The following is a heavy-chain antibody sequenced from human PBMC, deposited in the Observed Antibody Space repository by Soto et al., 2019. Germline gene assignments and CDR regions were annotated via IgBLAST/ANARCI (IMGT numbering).Heavy chain of an antibody. V-gene: IGHV3-74*01. Sequence: GGSLRLSCAVAGYTFGNHWIHWVRQAPGKGLXXXSXMXXXGXXXXYADSVKGRFTVSRDNAKKTLYLQMNSLRVEDTAVYYCATAEVDPWGQGTMVTVSS. CDR3: ATAEVDP. CDR2: MXXXGXXX. CDR1: GYTFGNHW. J-gene: IGHJ5*02.